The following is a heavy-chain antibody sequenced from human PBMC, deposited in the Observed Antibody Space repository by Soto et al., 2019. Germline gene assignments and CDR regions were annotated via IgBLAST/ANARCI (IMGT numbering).Heavy chain of an antibody. CDR1: GFSVTDNY. CDR3: ARSAREYAYGLTV. CDR2: LYGGGRI. D-gene: IGHD3-10*01. Sequence: EAQLVESGGGLIQPGGSLRLSCAGAGFSVTDNYITWVRQAPGKGLEWVSLLYGGGRIYYQESVRGRFTISRDTSKKMCYLQMDRLRTDDTAVYYCARSAREYAYGLTVWGQGTTVTVSS. V-gene: IGHV3-53*01. J-gene: IGHJ6*02.